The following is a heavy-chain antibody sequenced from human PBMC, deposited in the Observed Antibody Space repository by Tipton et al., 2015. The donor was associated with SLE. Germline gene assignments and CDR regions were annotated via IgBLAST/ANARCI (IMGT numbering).Heavy chain of an antibody. CDR2: IYHSGSP. D-gene: IGHD6-13*01. Sequence: TLSLTCAVSGYSISSGYYWGWIRQPPGKGLEWIGSIYHSGSPYDNPSLKSRVTISVDTSKNQFSLKLSSVTAADTAVYYGARRGLIAAEAFDIWGQGTMVTVSS. V-gene: IGHV4-38-2*01. CDR1: GYSISSGYY. CDR3: ARRGLIAAEAFDI. J-gene: IGHJ3*02.